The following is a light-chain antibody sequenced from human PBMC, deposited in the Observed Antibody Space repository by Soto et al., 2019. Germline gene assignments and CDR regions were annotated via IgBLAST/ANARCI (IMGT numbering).Light chain of an antibody. CDR2: GAS. CDR1: QRVSSN. CDR3: HQYNNWPPST. J-gene: IGKJ5*01. V-gene: IGKV3-15*01. Sequence: EILMTQSPATLSVYPGERATLSCRSTQRVSSNLAWYQQKPGQAPRLLIYGASTRATGIPARFSGSGTGTDFTLTISSLQAEDFGVYFCHQYNNWPPSTFGQGTRLEIK.